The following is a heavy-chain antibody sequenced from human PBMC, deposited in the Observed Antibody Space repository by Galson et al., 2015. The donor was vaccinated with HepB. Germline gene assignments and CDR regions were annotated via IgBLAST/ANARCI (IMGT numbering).Heavy chain of an antibody. CDR2: ISTSSSYT. Sequence: SLRLSCAASRFTFSDYYMSWIRQAPGKGLEWVSYISTSSSYTNYADSVKGRFIISRDNAKNSLYLQMNSLRAEDTAVYYCARDPRGRSSSSFYYFGMDVWGQGTTVTVSS. V-gene: IGHV3-11*06. J-gene: IGHJ6*02. D-gene: IGHD6-6*01. CDR3: ARDPRGRSSSSFYYFGMDV. CDR1: RFTFSDYY.